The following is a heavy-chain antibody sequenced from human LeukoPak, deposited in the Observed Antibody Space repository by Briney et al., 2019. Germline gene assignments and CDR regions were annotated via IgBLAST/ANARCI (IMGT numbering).Heavy chain of an antibody. CDR2: ISWNSGSI. D-gene: IGHD5-18*01. V-gene: IGHV3-9*01. CDR1: GFTFDDYA. J-gene: IGHJ4*02. Sequence: PGGSLRLSCAASGFTFDDYAMHWVRQAPGKGLEWVSGISWNSGSIGYADSVKGRFTISRDNSKNTLYLQMNSLRAEDTAVYYCAIQGRVTKIFDYWGQGTLVTVSS. CDR3: AIQGRVTKIFDY.